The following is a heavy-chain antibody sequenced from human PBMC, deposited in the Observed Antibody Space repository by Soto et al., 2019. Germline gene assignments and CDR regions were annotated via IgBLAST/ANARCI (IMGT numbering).Heavy chain of an antibody. J-gene: IGHJ4*02. Sequence: QVQLVESGGDLVKPGGSLRLSCAASGYTFSDYYMSWIRQAPGKGLEWISYIDTSGTKRYYADSVKGRFTSTRDNAKNSLDLEMNSLRDEDSAVYYCSRQYDMWSGYVSPVDYWGQGTLVTVSS. CDR3: SRQYDMWSGYVSPVDY. V-gene: IGHV3-11*01. CDR1: GYTFSDYY. CDR2: IDTSGTKR. D-gene: IGHD3-3*01.